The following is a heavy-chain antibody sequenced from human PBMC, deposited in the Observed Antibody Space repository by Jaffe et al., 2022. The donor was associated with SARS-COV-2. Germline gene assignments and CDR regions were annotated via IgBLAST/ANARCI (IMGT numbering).Heavy chain of an antibody. CDR2: IDWDDDK. V-gene: IGHV2-70*01. Sequence: QVTLRESGPALVKPTQTLTLTCTFSGFSLSTSGMCVSWIRQPPGKALEWLALIDWDDDKYYSTSLKTRLTISKDTSKNQVVLTMTNMDPVDTATYYCARSSGSGSYGPRPYYGMDVWGQGTTVTVSS. D-gene: IGHD1-26*01. CDR1: GFSLSTSGMC. CDR3: ARSSGSGSYGPRPYYGMDV. J-gene: IGHJ6*02.